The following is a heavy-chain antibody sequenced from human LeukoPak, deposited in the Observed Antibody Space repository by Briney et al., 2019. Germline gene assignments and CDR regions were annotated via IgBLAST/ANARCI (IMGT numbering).Heavy chain of an antibody. CDR2: IYYSGIT. CDR3: ARYSGTKRDFDY. J-gene: IGHJ4*02. CDR1: GGSISNDGYY. V-gene: IGHV4-31*03. Sequence: SETLSLTCTVSGGSISNDGYYWSWIRQHPVKGLEWIGYIYYSGITYYNPSLKSRVTISVDTSKNQFSLKLSSVTAADTALYYCARYSGTKRDFDYWGQGTLVTVSS. D-gene: IGHD5-12*01.